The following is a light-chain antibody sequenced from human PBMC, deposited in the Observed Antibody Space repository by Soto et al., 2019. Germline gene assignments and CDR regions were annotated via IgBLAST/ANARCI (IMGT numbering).Light chain of an antibody. CDR1: QSSGNF. Sequence: EIVMTQSPATLSVSPGETASLSCRASQSSGNFLAWYQHQPVQAPRLLIYYISTRATGIPARFSGSGSGTEFTLTINSLQSEDSAVYYCQQHNQWPITFGQGTRLEI. CDR2: YIS. CDR3: QQHNQWPIT. J-gene: IGKJ5*01. V-gene: IGKV3D-15*01.